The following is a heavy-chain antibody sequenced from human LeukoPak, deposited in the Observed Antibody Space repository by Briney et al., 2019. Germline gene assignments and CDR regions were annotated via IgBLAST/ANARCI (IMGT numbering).Heavy chain of an antibody. Sequence: GGSLRLSCAASGFTVSSNYMYWVRQAPGKGLEWVSVIYRGGSTYYADSVKGRFTISRDNSKNTLYLQMNSLRAEDTAVYYCARGREDYYDSSGYYVLFDYWGQGTLVTVSS. CDR1: GFTVSSNY. J-gene: IGHJ4*02. CDR2: IYRGGST. D-gene: IGHD3-22*01. V-gene: IGHV3-53*01. CDR3: ARGREDYYDSSGYYVLFDY.